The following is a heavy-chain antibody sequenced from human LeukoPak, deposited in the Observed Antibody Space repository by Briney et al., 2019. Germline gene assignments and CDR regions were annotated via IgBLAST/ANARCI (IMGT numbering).Heavy chain of an antibody. CDR3: GRGINSGSYYNMVY. Sequence: GGSLRLSCAASGFSFSTYAIHWVRQAPGKGLEWVAVISHDGGNKYHADSVKGRFTISRDNSENTLYLQMNSLRPEDTAVYYCGRGINSGSYYNMVYWGQGTLVTVSS. D-gene: IGHD3-10*01. CDR2: ISHDGGNK. J-gene: IGHJ4*02. CDR1: GFSFSTYA. V-gene: IGHV3-30*04.